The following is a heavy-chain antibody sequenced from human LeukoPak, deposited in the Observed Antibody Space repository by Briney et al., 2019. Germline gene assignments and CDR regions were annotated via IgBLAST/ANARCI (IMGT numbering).Heavy chain of an antibody. CDR3: ARGGLYGYDVFDY. J-gene: IGHJ4*02. CDR2: ISGSGRTM. V-gene: IGHV3-48*03. D-gene: IGHD5-12*01. CDR1: GFTFSSYE. Sequence: PGGSLRLSCAASGFTFSSYEMNWVRQAPGKGLEWVSYISGSGRTMSYADSVKGRFTISRVNAKNSLYLQMNSLRVEDTAVYHCARGGLYGYDVFDYWGQGTLVTVSS.